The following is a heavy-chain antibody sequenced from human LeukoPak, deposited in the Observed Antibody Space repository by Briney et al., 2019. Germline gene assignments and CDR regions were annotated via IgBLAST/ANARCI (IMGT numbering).Heavy chain of an antibody. CDR1: GFTFSSYG. Sequence: PGGSLRLSCAASGFTFSSYGMHWVRQAPGKGLEWVAFIRYDGSNKYYADSVKGRFTISRDNSKNTLYLQMNSLRAEDTAVYYCAKQGLRVIPYYFDYWGQGTLVTVSS. D-gene: IGHD3-16*02. V-gene: IGHV3-30*02. CDR3: AKQGLRVIPYYFDY. J-gene: IGHJ4*02. CDR2: IRYDGSNK.